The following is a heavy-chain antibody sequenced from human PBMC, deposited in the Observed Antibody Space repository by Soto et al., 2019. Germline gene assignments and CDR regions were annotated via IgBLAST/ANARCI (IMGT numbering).Heavy chain of an antibody. CDR3: ARDHEVGATREEYYYYGMDV. Sequence: GGSLRLSCAASGFTFSDYYMSWIRQAPGKGLEWVSYISSSSSYTNYADSVKGRFTISRDNAKNSLYLQMNSLRAEDTAVYYCARDHEVGATREEYYYYGMDVWGQGTTVTVSS. V-gene: IGHV3-11*06. D-gene: IGHD1-26*01. CDR1: GFTFSDYY. CDR2: ISSSSSYT. J-gene: IGHJ6*02.